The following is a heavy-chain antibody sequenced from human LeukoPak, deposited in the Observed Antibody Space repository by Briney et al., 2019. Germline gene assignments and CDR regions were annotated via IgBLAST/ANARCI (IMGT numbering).Heavy chain of an antibody. CDR1: GFTFCSYA. CDR2: ISSNGGST. D-gene: IGHD2-2*01. Sequence: GGSLRLSSAASGFTFCSYAMHWVRQAPGQGLEYVSAISSNGGSTYYANSVKGRFTTSRDNSKNTLYLQMGSLRAEDMDVYYCARGVQLLSDAFEMGARGPRVTVSS. CDR3: ARGVQLLSDAFEM. J-gene: IGHJ3*02. V-gene: IGHV3-64*01.